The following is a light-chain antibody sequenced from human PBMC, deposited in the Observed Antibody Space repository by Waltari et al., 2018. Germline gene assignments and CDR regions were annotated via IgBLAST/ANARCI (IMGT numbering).Light chain of an antibody. Sequence: QSGLTQPASVSGSPGQSITIPCPGTSSAVGNYNLVPWYQQYPGKAPKLMVYEVTKRTSGVSDRFSGSKSGNTASLTIYGLQSEDEADYYCCSYAGLGIYVFGTGTKVTVL. CDR3: CSYAGLGIYV. V-gene: IGLV2-23*02. J-gene: IGLJ1*01. CDR2: EVT. CDR1: SSAVGNYNL.